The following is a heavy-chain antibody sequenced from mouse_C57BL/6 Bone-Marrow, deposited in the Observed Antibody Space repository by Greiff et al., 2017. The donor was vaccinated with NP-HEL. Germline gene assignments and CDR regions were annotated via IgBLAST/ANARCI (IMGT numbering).Heavy chain of an antibody. CDR1: GFTFSDYY. CDR3: ARDRGYGYDGAMDY. Sequence: DVKLVESEGGLVQPGSSMKLSCTASGFTFSDYYMAWVRQVPEKGLEWVANINYDGSSTYYLDSLKSRFIISRDNAKNILYLQMSSLKSEDTATYYCARDRGYGYDGAMDYWGQGTSVTVSS. V-gene: IGHV5-16*01. D-gene: IGHD2-2*01. J-gene: IGHJ4*01. CDR2: INYDGSST.